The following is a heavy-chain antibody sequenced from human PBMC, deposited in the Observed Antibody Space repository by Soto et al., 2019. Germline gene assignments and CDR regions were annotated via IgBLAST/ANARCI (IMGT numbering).Heavy chain of an antibody. CDR2: FDPEDGET. CDR1: GYTLTEFS. CDR3: AREVSRGSSSSWFDP. D-gene: IGHD6-6*01. J-gene: IGHJ5*02. Sequence: GAALHAASKVSGYTLTEFSMHWVRQAPGKGLEWMGGFDPEDGETIYAQKFQGRVTMTRDTSISTAYMELSRLRSDDTAVYYCAREVSRGSSSSWFDPWGQGTLVTVSS. V-gene: IGHV1-24*01.